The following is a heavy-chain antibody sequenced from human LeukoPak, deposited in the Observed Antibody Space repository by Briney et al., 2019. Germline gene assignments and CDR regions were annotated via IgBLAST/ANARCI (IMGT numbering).Heavy chain of an antibody. Sequence: KSGESLKISCKGSGYSFTTYWIGWVRQMPGKGLEWMGIIYPGDSDTRYSPPFQGQVTISADKSISTAYLQWSSLKASDTAMYCCARRRRSSSYDFWSAYADYWGQGTLVTVSS. CDR2: IYPGDSDT. V-gene: IGHV5-51*01. J-gene: IGHJ4*02. CDR3: ARRRRSSSYDFWSAYADY. D-gene: IGHD3-3*01. CDR1: GYSFTTYW.